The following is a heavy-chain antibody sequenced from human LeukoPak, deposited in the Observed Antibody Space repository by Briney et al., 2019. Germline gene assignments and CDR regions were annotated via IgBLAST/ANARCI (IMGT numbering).Heavy chain of an antibody. Sequence: ASVKVSCKASGYTFTGYYMHWVRQAPGQGLEWMGWINPNSGGTNYAQKFQGRVTMTRDTSISTAYMELSRLRSDDTAVYYCARDTRTGASSGWYGGFVYWGQGTLVTVSS. CDR3: ARDTRTGASSGWYGGFVY. J-gene: IGHJ4*02. D-gene: IGHD6-19*01. CDR2: INPNSGGT. CDR1: GYTFTGYY. V-gene: IGHV1-2*02.